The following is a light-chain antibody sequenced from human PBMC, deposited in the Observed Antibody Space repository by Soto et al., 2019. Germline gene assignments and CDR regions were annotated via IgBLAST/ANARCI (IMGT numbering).Light chain of an antibody. J-gene: IGKJ5*01. Sequence: DIQMTQSPSTLSASVGDRVTITCRASQNINSWLAWYQQKPGKAPKLLIYKASSLESGVTSRFSGSGSGNAFTLTISSLQPDDFADYYCHQYEIYPITFGQGTRLEIK. CDR2: KAS. CDR1: QNINSW. V-gene: IGKV1-5*03. CDR3: HQYEIYPIT.